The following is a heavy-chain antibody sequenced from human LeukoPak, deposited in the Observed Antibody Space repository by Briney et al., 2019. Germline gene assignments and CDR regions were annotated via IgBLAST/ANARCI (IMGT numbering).Heavy chain of an antibody. V-gene: IGHV3-30-3*01. CDR3: AREERGHLVGY. CDR2: ISYDGGSNK. CDR1: GFTFSGYA. D-gene: IGHD6-6*01. J-gene: IGHJ4*02. Sequence: PGRSLRLSCAASGFTFSGYAMHWVRQAPGKGLEWVALISYDGGSNKYYADSVKGRFTISRDNSKNTLCLQMNSLGAEDTAVYYCAREERGHLVGYWGQGTLVTVSS.